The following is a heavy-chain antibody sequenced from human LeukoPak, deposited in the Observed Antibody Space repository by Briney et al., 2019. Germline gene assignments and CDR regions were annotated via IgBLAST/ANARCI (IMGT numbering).Heavy chain of an antibody. J-gene: IGHJ4*02. CDR1: GFTFSSYA. Sequence: GRSLRLSCAASGFTFSSYAMHWVRQAPGKGLEWVAVISYDGSNKYYADSVKGRFTISRDNSKNTLYLQMNSLRAEDTAVYYCAKKIAIVVVTAIDYWGQGTLVTVSS. CDR3: AKKIAIVVVTAIDY. V-gene: IGHV3-30-3*02. D-gene: IGHD2-21*02. CDR2: ISYDGSNK.